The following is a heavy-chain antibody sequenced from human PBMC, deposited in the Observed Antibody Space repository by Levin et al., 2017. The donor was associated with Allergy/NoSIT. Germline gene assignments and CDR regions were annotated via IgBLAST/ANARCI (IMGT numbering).Heavy chain of an antibody. CDR3: AREPRELPYLDY. J-gene: IGHJ4*02. D-gene: IGHD1-7*01. CDR2: IIPIFGTA. V-gene: IGHV1-69*13. Sequence: PWASVKVSCKASGGTFSSYAISWVRQAPGQGLEWMGGIIPIFGTANYAQKFQGRVTITADESTSTAYMELSSLRSEDTAVYYCAREPRELPYLDYWGQGTLVTVSS. CDR1: GGTFSSYA.